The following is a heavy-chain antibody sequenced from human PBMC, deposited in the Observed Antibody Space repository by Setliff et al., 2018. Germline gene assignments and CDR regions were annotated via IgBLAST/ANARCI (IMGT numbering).Heavy chain of an antibody. CDR1: GFTFSNAW. Sequence: GSLRLSCAASGFTFSNAWMSWVRQAPGKGLEWVGRIKSKTDGGTTDYAAPVKGRFTISRDDSKNTLYLQMNSLKTEDTAVYYCTTSISEDYDYGENEGSSSSTNLEYLGPGTLVTVSS. V-gene: IGHV3-15*01. CDR3: TTSISEDYDYGENEGSSSSTNLEY. CDR2: IKSKTDGGTT. J-gene: IGHJ4*02. D-gene: IGHD4-17*01.